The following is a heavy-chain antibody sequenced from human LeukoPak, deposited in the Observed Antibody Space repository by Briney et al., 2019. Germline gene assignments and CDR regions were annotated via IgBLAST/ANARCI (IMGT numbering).Heavy chain of an antibody. J-gene: IGHJ3*02. CDR2: ISYDGSNK. Sequence: GGSLRLSCAASGFTFSSYGMHWARQAPGKGLEWVAVISYDGSNKYYADSVKGRFTISRDNSKNTLYLQMNSLRAEDTAVYYCAKDHDGAFDIWGQGTMVTVSS. CDR1: GFTFSSYG. V-gene: IGHV3-30*18. D-gene: IGHD5-24*01. CDR3: AKDHDGAFDI.